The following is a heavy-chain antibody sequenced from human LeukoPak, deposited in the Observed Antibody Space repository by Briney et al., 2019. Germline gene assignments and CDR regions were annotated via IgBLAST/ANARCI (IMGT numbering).Heavy chain of an antibody. Sequence: TPSETLSLTCSVSGRSISSFYNDSGWIRQPPGKGLDWLGNIYYRGSTYYYPSVKRRVTRSVDTSKNQFSLKVSAVTAADTAMYICARQGYADFPSRPFDYWGQGTLVTVSS. D-gene: IGHD4-17*01. CDR2: IYYRGST. V-gene: IGHV4-39*01. CDR3: ARQGYADFPSRPFDY. CDR1: GRSISSFYND. J-gene: IGHJ4*02.